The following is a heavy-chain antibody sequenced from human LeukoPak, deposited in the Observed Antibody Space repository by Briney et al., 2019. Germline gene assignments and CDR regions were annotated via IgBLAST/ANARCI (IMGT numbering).Heavy chain of an antibody. CDR3: AKDVGKWESLHFFDY. D-gene: IGHD1-26*01. Sequence: GGSLRLSCAASGFTFSDYYMSWIRQAPGKGLEWVSYISSSGSTIYYADSVKGRFTISRDDSRNTLYLQMNSLRGDDTAVYYCAKDVGKWESLHFFDYWGQGTLVTVSS. CDR1: GFTFSDYY. V-gene: IGHV3-11*01. J-gene: IGHJ4*02. CDR2: ISSSGSTI.